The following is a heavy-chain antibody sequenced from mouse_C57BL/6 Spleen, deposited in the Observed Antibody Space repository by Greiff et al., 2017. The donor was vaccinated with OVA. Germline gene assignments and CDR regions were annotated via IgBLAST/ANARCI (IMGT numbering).Heavy chain of an antibody. CDR2: INPSNGGT. D-gene: IGHD1-1*01. CDR1: GYTFTSYW. CDR3: ARATVVAPYYFDY. V-gene: IGHV1-53*01. J-gene: IGHJ2*01. Sequence: QVQLQQPGTELVKPGASVKLSCKASGYTFTSYWMHWVKQRPGQGLEWIGNINPSNGGTNYNEKFKSKATLTVDKSSSTAYMQLSSLTSEDSAVDYCARATVVAPYYFDYWGQGTTLTVSS.